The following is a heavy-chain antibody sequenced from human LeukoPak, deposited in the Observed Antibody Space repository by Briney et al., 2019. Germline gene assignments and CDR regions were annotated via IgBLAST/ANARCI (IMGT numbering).Heavy chain of an antibody. Sequence: SCKASGGTFSSYAMGWVRQAPGKGLEWVSAISGSGGSTYYADSVKGRFTISRDNSKNTLYLQMNSLRAEDTAVYYCAKSPPVRVSRGSGSGIDYWGQGTLVTVSS. J-gene: IGHJ4*02. V-gene: IGHV3-23*01. CDR2: ISGSGGST. CDR3: AKSPPVRVSRGSGSGIDY. CDR1: GGTFSSYA. D-gene: IGHD3-10*01.